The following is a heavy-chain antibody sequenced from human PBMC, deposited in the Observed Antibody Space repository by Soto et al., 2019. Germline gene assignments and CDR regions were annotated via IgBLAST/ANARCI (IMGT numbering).Heavy chain of an antibody. J-gene: IGHJ4*02. V-gene: IGHV3-23*01. Sequence: VGSLRLSCAASGFMFNNYAMSWVRQAPGKGLEWVSTVSVSGGTTYYADSLKGRFTISRDNSKKTVYLQMNRLRADDTAIYYCAKGLYYYDSSGYRLFDYWGQGTLVTVSS. CDR1: GFMFNNYA. D-gene: IGHD3-22*01. CDR2: VSVSGGTT. CDR3: AKGLYYYDSSGYRLFDY.